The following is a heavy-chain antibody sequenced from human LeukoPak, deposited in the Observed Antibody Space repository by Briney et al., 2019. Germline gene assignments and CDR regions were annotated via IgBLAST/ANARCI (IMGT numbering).Heavy chain of an antibody. V-gene: IGHV1-46*01. D-gene: IGHD3-22*01. Sequence: ASVKASCKASGYTFTSYYMHWVRQAPGQGLEWMGIINPSGGSTSYAQKFQGRVTMTRDTSTSTVYMELSSLRSEDTAVYYCARARYPDSSGYYYFGYWGQGTLVTASS. CDR1: GYTFTSYY. CDR3: ARARYPDSSGYYYFGY. CDR2: INPSGGST. J-gene: IGHJ4*02.